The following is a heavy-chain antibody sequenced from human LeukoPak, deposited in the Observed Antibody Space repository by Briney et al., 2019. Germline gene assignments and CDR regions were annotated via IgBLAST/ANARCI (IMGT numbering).Heavy chain of an antibody. CDR2: IKQDGSEK. CDR1: GFTFSRYW. Sequence: GGSLRLSCAASGFTFSRYWTSWVRQAPGKGLEWVANIKQDGSEKYYVDSVKGRFTISRDNAKNSLYLQMNSLRAEDTAVYYCASLYGMDVWGQGTTVTVSS. V-gene: IGHV3-7*05. J-gene: IGHJ6*02. CDR3: ASLYGMDV.